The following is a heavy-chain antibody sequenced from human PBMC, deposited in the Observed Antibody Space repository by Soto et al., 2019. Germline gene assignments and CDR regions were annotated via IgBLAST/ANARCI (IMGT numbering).Heavy chain of an antibody. CDR1: GFTFSNYL. Sequence: LRLSCAVSGFTFSNYLMHWFRQAPGKGLQWVSGINSYGSDTRFADSVKGRFTISRDIGKNTLYLQMNSLRAEDMAVYYCARDTRAKIVLFDXWGQGTMVTVSX. D-gene: IGHD2-8*02. V-gene: IGHV3-74*01. J-gene: IGHJ4*02. CDR2: INSYGSDT. CDR3: ARDTRAKIVLFDX.